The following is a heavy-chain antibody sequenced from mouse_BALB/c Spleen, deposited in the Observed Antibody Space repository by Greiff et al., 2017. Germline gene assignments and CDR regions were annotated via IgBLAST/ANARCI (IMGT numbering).Heavy chain of an antibody. CDR2: INPYNGAT. V-gene: IGHV1-26*01. D-gene: IGHD2-1*01. CDR1: GYSFTGYY. Sequence: EVQLQQSGPELVKPGASVKISCKASGYSFTGYYMHWVRQTHGKSLEWVGRINPYNGATSYNQNFKDKASLTVDKSSSTFYMELHSMTSGDSAVYNCARDYYGNYDAMDYWGQGTSVTVSS. J-gene: IGHJ4*01. CDR3: ARDYYGNYDAMDY.